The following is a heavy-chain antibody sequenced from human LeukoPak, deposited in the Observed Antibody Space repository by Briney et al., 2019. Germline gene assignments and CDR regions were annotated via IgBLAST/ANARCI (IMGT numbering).Heavy chain of an antibody. CDR3: AREGYSYGSPYFDY. CDR2: IYSGGST. J-gene: IGHJ4*02. D-gene: IGHD5-18*01. Sequence: GRSLRLSCAASGFTVSSNYMSWVRQAPGKGLEWVSVIYSGGSTYYADSVKGRFTISRDNSKNTLYLQMNSLRAEDTAVYYCAREGYSYGSPYFDYWGQGTLVTVSS. CDR1: GFTVSSNY. V-gene: IGHV3-53*01.